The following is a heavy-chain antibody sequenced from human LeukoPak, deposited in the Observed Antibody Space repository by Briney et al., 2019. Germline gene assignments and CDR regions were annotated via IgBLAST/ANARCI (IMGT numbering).Heavy chain of an antibody. CDR2: ITPAFTTA. CDR3: ARDFGRYCSSTSCYDGLQAFDI. V-gene: IGHV1-69*13. Sequence: SVKVSCKAPGDTFSSDAISPLRQAPEQGLECMVGITPAFTTANYAQKIQGRVTITADESTSTAYMELSSLRSEDTALYYCARDFGRYCSSTSCYDGLQAFDIWGQATMDTVS. J-gene: IGHJ3*02. CDR1: GDTFSSDA. D-gene: IGHD2-2*01.